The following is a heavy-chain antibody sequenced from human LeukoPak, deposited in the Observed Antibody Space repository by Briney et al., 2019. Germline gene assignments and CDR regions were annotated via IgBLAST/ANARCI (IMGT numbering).Heavy chain of an antibody. J-gene: IGHJ4*02. V-gene: IGHV1-2*02. D-gene: IGHD3-22*01. Sequence: ASVKVSCKTSGYTFTGYYMHWVRQAPGQGLEWMGWINPNTGGTNYAQKFQGRVTMASDTSISTAYMELSSLKSDDTAMYYCARAPMIVVIFPPRLDFWGQGTLVTVSS. CDR1: GYTFTGYY. CDR3: ARAPMIVVIFPPRLDF. CDR2: INPNTGGT.